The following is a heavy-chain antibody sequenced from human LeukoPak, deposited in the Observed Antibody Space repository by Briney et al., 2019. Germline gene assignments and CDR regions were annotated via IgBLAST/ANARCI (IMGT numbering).Heavy chain of an antibody. CDR2: IRFDGSDK. V-gene: IGHV3-30*02. Sequence: GGSLRLSCGASGFTFSSYGMHWVRQAPGKGLEWVAYIRFDGSDKYYADSVRGRFTISRDNSKNTLYLQMNSLRAEDTAVYYCAKDLRDYPGAFDIWGQGTMVTVSS. J-gene: IGHJ3*02. CDR1: GFTFSSYG. D-gene: IGHD4/OR15-4a*01. CDR3: AKDLRDYPGAFDI.